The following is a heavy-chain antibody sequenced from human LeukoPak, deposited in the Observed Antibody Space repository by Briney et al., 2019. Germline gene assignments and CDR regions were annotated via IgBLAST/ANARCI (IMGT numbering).Heavy chain of an antibody. CDR2: ISAYNGNT. V-gene: IGHV1-18*01. J-gene: IGHJ6*02. CDR3: ARWELLTYYYYYGMDV. D-gene: IGHD1-26*01. CDR1: GYTFTSYG. Sequence: GASVKVSCKASGYTFTSYGISWVRQAPGQGLEWMGWISAYNGNTNYAQKLQGRVTMTTDTSTSTAYMELRSLRSDDTAVYYCARWELLTYYYYYGMDVWGQGTTVTVSS.